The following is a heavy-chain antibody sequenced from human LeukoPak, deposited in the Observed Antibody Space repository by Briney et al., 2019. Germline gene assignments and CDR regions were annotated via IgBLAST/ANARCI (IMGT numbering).Heavy chain of an antibody. CDR1: GFTFSSYA. Sequence: GGSLRLSCAASGFTFSSYAMSWVRQAPGKGLEWVSTISNSDNKPYYADSVKGRFTISRDNSKNTLHLQMNSLTAEDTAMYYCAKATGTLGNWGQGTLVTVSS. CDR3: AKATGTLGN. V-gene: IGHV3-23*01. CDR2: ISNSDNKP. J-gene: IGHJ4*02. D-gene: IGHD1-1*01.